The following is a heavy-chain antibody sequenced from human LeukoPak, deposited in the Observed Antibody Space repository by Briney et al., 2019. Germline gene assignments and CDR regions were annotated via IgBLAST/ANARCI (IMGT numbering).Heavy chain of an antibody. CDR1: GLTFSSHW. Sequence: ETGGSLRLSCAASGLTFSSHWMHWVRQAPGKGLVWVSRITNDGSSTTYADSVKGRFTISRDNAKNMLYLQVNSLRAEDTAVYYCAMGLYSGSIPARYYGMYVWGQGTTVTVSS. V-gene: IGHV3-74*01. CDR3: AMGLYSGSIPARYYGMYV. J-gene: IGHJ6*02. CDR2: ITNDGSST. D-gene: IGHD1-26*01.